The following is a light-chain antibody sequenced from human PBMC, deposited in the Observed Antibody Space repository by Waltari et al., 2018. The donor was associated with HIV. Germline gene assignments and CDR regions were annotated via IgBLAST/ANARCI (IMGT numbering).Light chain of an antibody. CDR3: QHYNTYSGA. V-gene: IGKV1-5*03. CDR1: QSVNGW. J-gene: IGKJ1*01. Sequence: DIQMTQSPSTLSASVGDRVTITSRASQSVNGWLAWYQQKLGRAPKLLIYQAYTLKSGVPSRFSGSGSGTEFTLTISSLQPDDFATYYCQHYNTYSGAFGQGTRVE. CDR2: QAY.